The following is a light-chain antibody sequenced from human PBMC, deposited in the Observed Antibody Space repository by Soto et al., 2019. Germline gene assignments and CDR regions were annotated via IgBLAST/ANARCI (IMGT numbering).Light chain of an antibody. V-gene: IGKV3-20*01. J-gene: IGKJ4*01. CDR3: QQYGRSIT. Sequence: EIVLTQSPGTLSLSPGERATLSCRASQSVSSNYLAWYQQKPGQAPRLLFFGASSRATDIPDRFSGSGSGTDFTLTISRLEPEDFAVYYCQQYGRSITFGGGTKVEIK. CDR2: GAS. CDR1: QSVSSNY.